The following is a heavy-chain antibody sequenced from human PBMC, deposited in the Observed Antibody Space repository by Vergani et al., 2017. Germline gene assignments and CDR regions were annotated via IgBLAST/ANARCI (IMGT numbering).Heavy chain of an antibody. J-gene: IGHJ3*02. CDR2: ISSSGKTI. CDR3: ARGDYHVSFEI. D-gene: IGHD3-10*02. V-gene: IGHV3-11*04. CDR1: GFSLSDYY. Sequence: QGQLVESGGGLVKPGGSLRLSCAASGFSLSDYYMTWIRQAPGKGLEWISYISSSGKTIDYADSVKGRFTISRDNAKNLVFLQMDSLRAEDTALYYCARGDYHVSFEIWGRGTMVTISS.